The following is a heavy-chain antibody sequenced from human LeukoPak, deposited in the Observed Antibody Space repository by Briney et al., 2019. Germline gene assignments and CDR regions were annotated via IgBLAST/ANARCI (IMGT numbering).Heavy chain of an antibody. CDR2: INSDGSST. CDR3: ARDVGGSYYAFDI. Sequence: GGSLRLSCAASGFTFSSYWMHWVRQAPGKGLVWVSRINSDGSSTSYADSVKGRFTISRDNSKNTLYLQMNSLRAEDTAVYYCARDVGGSYYAFDIWGQGTMVTVSS. D-gene: IGHD1-26*01. V-gene: IGHV3-74*01. CDR1: GFTFSSYW. J-gene: IGHJ3*02.